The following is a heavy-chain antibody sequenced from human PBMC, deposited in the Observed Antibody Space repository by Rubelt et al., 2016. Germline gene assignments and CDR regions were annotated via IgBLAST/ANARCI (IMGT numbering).Heavy chain of an antibody. D-gene: IGHD6-13*01. CDR2: ITHSGGP. J-gene: IGHJ5*02. Sequence: QVQLQQWGAGLLKPSETLSLTCAVYGGSFSGYYWSWIRQPPGKGLEWIGEITHSGGPNYNPSPKSRVTISVDTSKNQFSPKLSAVTAADTAVYYWARGRARAAAAPRRLWFDPWGQGTLVTVSS. CDR3: ARGRARAAAAPRRLWFDP. CDR1: GGSFSGYY. V-gene: IGHV4-34*01.